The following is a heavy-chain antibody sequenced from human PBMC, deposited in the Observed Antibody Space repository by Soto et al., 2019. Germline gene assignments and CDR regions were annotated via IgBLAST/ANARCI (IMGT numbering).Heavy chain of an antibody. CDR2: INHSGST. CDR1: GGSFSGYC. CDR3: ARGEGMLLWFGEPQYYFDY. J-gene: IGHJ4*02. Sequence: SETLSLTCAVYGGSFSGYCWSWIRQPPGKGLEWIGEINHSGSTNYNPSLKSRVTISVDTSKNQFSLKLSSVTAADTAVYYCARGEGMLLWFGEPQYYFDYWGQGTLVTVSS. D-gene: IGHD3-10*01. V-gene: IGHV4-34*01.